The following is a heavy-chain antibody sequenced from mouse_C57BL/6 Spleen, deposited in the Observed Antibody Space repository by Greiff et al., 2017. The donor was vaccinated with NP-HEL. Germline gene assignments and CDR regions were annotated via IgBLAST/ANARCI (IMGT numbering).Heavy chain of an antibody. D-gene: IGHD2-4*01. CDR3: AREGYDYDGGYYAMDY. CDR2: ISDGGSYT. Sequence: EVKVVESGGGLVKPGGSLKLSCAASGFTFSSYAMSWVRQTPEKRLEWVATISDGGSYTYYPDNVKGRFTISRDNAKNNLYLQMSHLKSEDTAMYYCAREGYDYDGGYYAMDYWGQGTSVTVSS. V-gene: IGHV5-4*01. CDR1: GFTFSSYA. J-gene: IGHJ4*01.